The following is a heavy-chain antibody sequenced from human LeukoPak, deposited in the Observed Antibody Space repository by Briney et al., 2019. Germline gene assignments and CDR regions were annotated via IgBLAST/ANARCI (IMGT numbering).Heavy chain of an antibody. V-gene: IGHV1-69*10. Sequence: SVKVSCKASGYTFTSYDINWVRQATGQGLEWMGWIIPILGIANYAQKFQGRVTITADKSTSTAYMELSSLRSEDTAVYYCAGGTMVRGPSGVWFDPWGQGTLVTVSS. CDR2: IIPILGIA. D-gene: IGHD3-10*01. CDR3: AGGTMVRGPSGVWFDP. CDR1: GYTFTSYD. J-gene: IGHJ5*02.